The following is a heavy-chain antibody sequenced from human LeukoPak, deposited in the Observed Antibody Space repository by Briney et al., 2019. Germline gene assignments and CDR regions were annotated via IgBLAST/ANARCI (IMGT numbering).Heavy chain of an antibody. CDR1: GFTFSSYS. D-gene: IGHD6-19*01. CDR2: ISSSSSTI. J-gene: IGHJ4*02. V-gene: IGHV3-48*01. CDR3: ARSDRQWLVGNDY. Sequence: GVLRLSSAASGFTFSSYSMNWVRQAPGKGLEWVSYISSSSSTIYYADSVKGRFTISRDDAKNSLYLQMNSLRAEDTAVYYCARSDRQWLVGNDYWGQGTLVTVSS.